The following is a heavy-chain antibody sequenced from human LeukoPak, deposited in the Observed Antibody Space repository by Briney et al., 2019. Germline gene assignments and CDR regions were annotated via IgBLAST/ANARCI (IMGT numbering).Heavy chain of an antibody. V-gene: IGHV4-59*01. CDR2: IYYSGST. J-gene: IGHJ3*02. CDR3: AREDVSAVAGTCAFDI. D-gene: IGHD6-19*01. CDR1: GGSISSYY. Sequence: SETLSLTCTVSGGSISSYYWSWIRQPPGKGLEWIGYIYYSGSTNYNPSLKSRVAISVDTSKNQFSLKLSSVTAADTAVYYCAREDVSAVAGTCAFDIWGQGTMVTVSS.